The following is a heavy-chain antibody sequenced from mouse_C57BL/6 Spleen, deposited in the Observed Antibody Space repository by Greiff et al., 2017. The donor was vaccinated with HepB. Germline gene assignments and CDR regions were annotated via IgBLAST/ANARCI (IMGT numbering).Heavy chain of an antibody. CDR2: IDPSDSET. CDR3: ARDYEDAMDY. D-gene: IGHD2-4*01. Sequence: QVQLQQSGAELVRPGSSVKLSCKASGYTFTSYWMHWVKQRPIQGLEWIGNIDPSDSETHYNQKFKDKATLTVDKSSSTAYMQLSSLTSEDSAVYYCARDYEDAMDYWGQGTSVTVSS. CDR1: GYTFTSYW. J-gene: IGHJ4*01. V-gene: IGHV1-52*01.